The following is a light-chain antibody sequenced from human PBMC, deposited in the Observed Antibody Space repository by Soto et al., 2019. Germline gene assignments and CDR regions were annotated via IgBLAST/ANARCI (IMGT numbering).Light chain of an antibody. J-gene: IGLJ1*01. Sequence: QSALTQAPSASGSPGQSVTISCTGTSSDVGGFPYVSWYQQHPGKAPKLIIYEVSRRPSGVPDRFSASKSGNTAFLTVSGLQAEDEADYYCIPYAARHNFAFGTGTKVTVL. CDR3: IPYAARHNFA. V-gene: IGLV2-8*01. CDR1: SSDVGGFPY. CDR2: EVS.